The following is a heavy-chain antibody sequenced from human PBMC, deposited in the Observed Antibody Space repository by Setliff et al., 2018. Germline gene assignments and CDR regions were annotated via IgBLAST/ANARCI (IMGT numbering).Heavy chain of an antibody. D-gene: IGHD5-12*01. V-gene: IGHV4-30-2*01. CDR2: IYHSGST. J-gene: IGHJ5*02. CDR1: GGSISSGGYS. Sequence: SETLSLTCAVSGGSISSGGYSWSWIRQPPGKGLEWIGYIYHSGSTYYNPSLKSRVTISVDRSKNQFSLKLSSVTAADTAVYYCAREGHGSALNWFDPWGQGTLVTVSS. CDR3: AREGHGSALNWFDP.